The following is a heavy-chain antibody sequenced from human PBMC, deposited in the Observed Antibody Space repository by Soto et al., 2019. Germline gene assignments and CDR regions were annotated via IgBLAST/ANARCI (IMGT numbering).Heavy chain of an antibody. CDR3: ARDPITFGGVRLGGGMDV. J-gene: IGHJ6*04. CDR1: GGTFSSYT. V-gene: IGHV1-69*04. CDR2: IIPILGIA. D-gene: IGHD3-16*01. Sequence: GASVKVSCKASGGTFSSYTISWVRQAPGQGLEWMGRIIPILGIANYAQKFQGRVTITADKSTSTAYMELSSLRSEDTAVYYCARDPITFGGVRLGGGMDVWGKGTTVTVSS.